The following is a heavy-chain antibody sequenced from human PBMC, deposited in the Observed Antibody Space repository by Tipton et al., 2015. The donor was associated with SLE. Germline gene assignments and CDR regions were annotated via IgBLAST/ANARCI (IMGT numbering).Heavy chain of an antibody. Sequence: SLRLSCAASGFTFSSYEMNWVRQAPGKGLVWVSYISSSGSTIYYADSVKGRFTISRDNAKNSLYLQMNSLRAEDTAVYYCGSGMVTMATVTADYWGQGTLVTVSS. CDR2: ISSSGSTI. V-gene: IGHV3-48*03. CDR3: GSGMVTMATVTADY. D-gene: IGHD5-24*01. J-gene: IGHJ4*02. CDR1: GFTFSSYE.